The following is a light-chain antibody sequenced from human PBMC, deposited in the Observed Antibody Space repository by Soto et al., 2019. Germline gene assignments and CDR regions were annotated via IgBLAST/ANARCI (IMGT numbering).Light chain of an antibody. Sequence: DLQMTQFPSSLSASVGDRVTITWRASQSISTYLTWYQQRPGKAPKLLISAASSLQSGVPSRFSGSGSGTYFTLSISNLQPEDFASYFCQQSDSTPHTFGQGTKLEIK. CDR1: QSISTY. CDR3: QQSDSTPHT. J-gene: IGKJ2*01. CDR2: AAS. V-gene: IGKV1-39*01.